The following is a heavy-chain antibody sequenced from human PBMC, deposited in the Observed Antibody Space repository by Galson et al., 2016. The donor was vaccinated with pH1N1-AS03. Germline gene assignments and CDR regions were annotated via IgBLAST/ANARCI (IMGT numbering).Heavy chain of an antibody. CDR3: SSYEGYPDY. CDR1: GFTFGDYA. V-gene: IGHV3-49*03. J-gene: IGHJ4*02. Sequence: SLRLSCAASGFTFGDYAMSWFRQAPGKGLEWVGFIRSKSYGGTTEYAASVKGRFSISGDDSDSIVYLQMNGLKIEDTAVYYCSSYEGYPDYWGQGTLVTVSS. CDR2: IRSKSYGGTT. D-gene: IGHD3-22*01.